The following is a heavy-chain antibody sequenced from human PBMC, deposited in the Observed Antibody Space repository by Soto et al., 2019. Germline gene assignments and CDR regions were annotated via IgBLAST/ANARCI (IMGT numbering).Heavy chain of an antibody. D-gene: IGHD6-6*01. J-gene: IGHJ4*02. CDR2: ISQSGNT. V-gene: IGHV4-34*01. CDR1: SGSLSGYY. Sequence: PSETLSLTCSIYSGSLSGYYWSWIRQPPGKGLEWIGEISQSGNTNYSPSLKGRVSISIDTSKKQFSLNLASVSAADTAVYYCARAPKVSGSSQTRPDFWGQGTLVT. CDR3: ARAPKVSGSSQTRPDF.